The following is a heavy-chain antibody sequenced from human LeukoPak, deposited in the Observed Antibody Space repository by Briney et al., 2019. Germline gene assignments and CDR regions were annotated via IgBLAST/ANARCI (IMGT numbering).Heavy chain of an antibody. J-gene: IGHJ6*03. CDR2: IYPDHSRT. CDR1: GYNFPNFW. CDR3: ARRPSMTVAYYYMDV. Sequence: GESLKISCKASGYNFPNFWIAWGRQTAGKRLEWMGIIYPDHSRTKYSPAFQGRVTISADKSTSTAYLPWSSLEASDTDIYSCARRPSMTVAYYYMDVWGKGTPVTVSS. V-gene: IGHV5-51*01. D-gene: IGHD2/OR15-2a*01.